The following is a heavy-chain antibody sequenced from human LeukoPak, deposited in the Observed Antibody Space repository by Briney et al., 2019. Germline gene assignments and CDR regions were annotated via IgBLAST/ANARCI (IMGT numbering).Heavy chain of an antibody. CDR3: AKAGATIKGRYYFDY. CDR2: ITTNGGRT. J-gene: IGHJ4*02. CDR1: GLTFASYG. V-gene: IGHV3-23*01. D-gene: IGHD5-12*01. Sequence: GGSLRLSCAASGLTFASYGMSWVRQAPGKGLEWVSFITTNGGRTSYADSVEGRFTISRDSSKNTMYLQMNSLRAEDTAVYYCAKAGATIKGRYYFDYWGQGTLVTVSS.